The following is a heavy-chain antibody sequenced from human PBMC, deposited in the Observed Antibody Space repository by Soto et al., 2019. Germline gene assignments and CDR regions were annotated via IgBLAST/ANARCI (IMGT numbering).Heavy chain of an antibody. V-gene: IGHV1-58*02. Sequence: SVKVSCKASGFTFTSSAMQWVRQARGQRLEWIGWIIVGSGNTNYAQKFQERVTMTTDMSTSTAYMELSSLRSDDTAVYYCARDTLRFLEWFPFDPWGQGTLVTVSS. CDR2: IIVGSGNT. CDR1: GFTFTSSA. J-gene: IGHJ5*02. D-gene: IGHD3-3*01. CDR3: ARDTLRFLEWFPFDP.